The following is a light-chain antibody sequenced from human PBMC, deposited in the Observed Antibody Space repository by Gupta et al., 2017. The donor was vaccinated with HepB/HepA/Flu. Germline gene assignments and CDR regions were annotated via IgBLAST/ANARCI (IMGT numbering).Light chain of an antibody. J-gene: IGLJ2*01. V-gene: IGLV1-47*01. Sequence: HSVLTSQPSASGTPGQRVTIPLSGSSSNTGSNYVYWYQQLPGTAPKLLIYRNNQRPSGVPDRFSGSKSGTAASLTISGLRAEDEADYYCASFNDSLSGVVFGGGTKLTVL. CDR3: ASFNDSLSGVV. CDR2: RNN. CDR1: SSNTGSNY.